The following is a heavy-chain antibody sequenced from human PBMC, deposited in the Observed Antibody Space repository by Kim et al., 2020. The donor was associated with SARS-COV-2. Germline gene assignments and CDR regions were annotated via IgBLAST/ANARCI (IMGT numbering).Heavy chain of an antibody. CDR3: ARGYNWNYEEGADFDY. D-gene: IGHD1-7*01. Sequence: KCQGRVTMTRDTSISTAYMELSRLRSDDTAVYYCARGYNWNYEEGADFDYWGQGTLVTVSS. J-gene: IGHJ4*02. V-gene: IGHV1-2*02.